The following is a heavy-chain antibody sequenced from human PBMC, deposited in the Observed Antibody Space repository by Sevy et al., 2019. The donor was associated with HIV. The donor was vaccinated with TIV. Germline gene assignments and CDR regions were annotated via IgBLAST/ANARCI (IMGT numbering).Heavy chain of an antibody. Sequence: ASVKVSCKASGYTLTNYAMHWVRQAPGQRLEWMGWINAGNGDTKYSQNLQGRVTITIDTSASTVYMELSSLASEDTADYYGARGPEGGVATDVQLGDGMDVCGRGTTVTDSS. V-gene: IGHV1-3*01. CDR3: ARGPEGGVATDVQLGDGMDV. J-gene: IGHJ6*02. CDR1: GYTLTNYA. CDR2: INAGNGDT. D-gene: IGHD6-13*01.